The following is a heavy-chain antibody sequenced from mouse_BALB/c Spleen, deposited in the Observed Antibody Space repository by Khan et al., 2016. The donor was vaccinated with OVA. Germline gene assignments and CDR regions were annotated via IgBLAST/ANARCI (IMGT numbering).Heavy chain of an antibody. CDR2: ISTYYGDV. CDR1: GYTFTDFA. Sequence: QVQLQQSGAELVRPGVSVRISCKGSGYTFTDFAMHWVKQSHAKSLEWLGVISTYYGDVDYNHKFRDKATMTVDKSSSTAYMELARLTSEDSAICYCVRGRGKSRFAYWGQGTLVTVSA. V-gene: IGHV1S137*01. CDR3: VRGRGKSRFAY. D-gene: IGHD2-1*01. J-gene: IGHJ3*01.